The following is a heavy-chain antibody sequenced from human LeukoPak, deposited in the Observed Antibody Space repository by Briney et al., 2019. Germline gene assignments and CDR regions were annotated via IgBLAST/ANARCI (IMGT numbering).Heavy chain of an antibody. D-gene: IGHD6-13*01. V-gene: IGHV1-8*03. Sequence: ASVKVSCKASGYTFTGYYMHWVRQATGQGLEWMGWMNPNSGNTGYAQKFQGRVTITRNTSISTAYMELSSLRSEDTAVYYCAREAYSSSRDSDYWGQGTLVTVSS. CDR3: AREAYSSSRDSDY. J-gene: IGHJ4*02. CDR1: GYTFTGYY. CDR2: MNPNSGNT.